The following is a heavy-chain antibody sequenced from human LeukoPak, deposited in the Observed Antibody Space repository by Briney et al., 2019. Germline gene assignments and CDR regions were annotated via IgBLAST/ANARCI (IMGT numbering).Heavy chain of an antibody. D-gene: IGHD6-13*01. V-gene: IGHV1-18*01. CDR2: ISAYNGNT. Sequence: ASVKVSCKASGYTFTSYGISWVRQAPGQGLEWMGWISAYNGNTNYAQKLQGRVTMTTDTSTSTAYMELRSLRSDDTAVYYCARDPGRYSSSDPGPQAYGMDVWGQGTTVTVSS. CDR3: ARDPGRYSSSDPGPQAYGMDV. CDR1: GYTFTSYG. J-gene: IGHJ6*02.